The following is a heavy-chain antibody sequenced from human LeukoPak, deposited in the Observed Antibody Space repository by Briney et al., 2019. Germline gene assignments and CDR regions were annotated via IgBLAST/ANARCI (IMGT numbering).Heavy chain of an antibody. CDR3: AGGGDCTNGVCSPFDY. D-gene: IGHD2-8*01. CDR2: INHSGST. CDR1: GGSFSGYY. J-gene: IGHJ4*02. V-gene: IGHV4-34*01. Sequence: SETLSLTCAVYGGSFSGYYWSWIRQPPGKGLEWIGEINHSGSTNYNPSLKSRVTISVDTSKNQFSLKLSSVTAADTAVYYCAGGGDCTNGVCSPFDYWGQGTLVTVSS.